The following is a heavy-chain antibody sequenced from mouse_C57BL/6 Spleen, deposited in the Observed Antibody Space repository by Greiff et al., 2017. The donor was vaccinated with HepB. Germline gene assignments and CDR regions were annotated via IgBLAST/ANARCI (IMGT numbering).Heavy chain of an antibody. CDR1: GYTFTSYW. J-gene: IGHJ2*01. CDR3: ARNYEDYFDY. V-gene: IGHV1-69*01. CDR2: IDPSDSYT. D-gene: IGHD1-1*01. Sequence: QVQLQQPGAELVMPGASVKLSCKASGYTFTSYWMHWVKQRPGQGLEWIGEIDPSDSYTNYNQKFKGKSTLTVDKSSSTAYMPLSSLTSEDSAVYYCARNYEDYFDYWGQGTTLTVSS.